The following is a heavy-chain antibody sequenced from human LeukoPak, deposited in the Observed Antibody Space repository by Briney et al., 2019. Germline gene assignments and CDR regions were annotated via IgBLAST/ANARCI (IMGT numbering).Heavy chain of an antibody. CDR2: ISYDGRNK. CDR3: AKDVDYYGSGGLDY. Sequence: GGSLRLSCAASGFTFSSYGMHWVRQAPGKGLEWVTIISYDGRNKYYADSEKGRFTISRDNSNNTVYLQMNSLRAEDTAVYYCAKDVDYYGSGGLDYWGQGTLVTVSS. J-gene: IGHJ4*02. V-gene: IGHV3-30*18. CDR1: GFTFSSYG. D-gene: IGHD3-10*01.